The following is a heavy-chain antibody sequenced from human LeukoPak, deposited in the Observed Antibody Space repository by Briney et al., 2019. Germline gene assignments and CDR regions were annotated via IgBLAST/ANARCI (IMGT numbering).Heavy chain of an antibody. CDR1: GFTFTDHS. CDR2: VRPDGSDK. V-gene: IGHV3-7*01. CDR3: ARDWRDADTPLFM. D-gene: IGHD3-3*01. J-gene: IGHJ4*02. Sequence: GGSLRLSCIASGFTFTDHSMSWARQPPGKGLEWVAMVRPDGSDKYYVDSVKGRFTLSRDNSKASVYLQLSSLKVEDTAVYYCARDWRDADTPLFMWGQGTLVTVSS.